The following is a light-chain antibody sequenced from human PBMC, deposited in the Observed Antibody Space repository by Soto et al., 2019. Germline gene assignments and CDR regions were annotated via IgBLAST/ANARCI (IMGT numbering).Light chain of an antibody. CDR2: DAS. V-gene: IGKV3-11*01. CDR3: QQRSDWPRIT. J-gene: IGKJ5*01. CDR1: QSVSNY. Sequence: EIVMAPSPATLSVSPGERATLSRRASQSVSNYLAWYRQKPGQAPRLLIYDASNRATGTPARFSGSGSGTDFTLTISSLEPEDFAVYYCQQRSDWPRITFGQGTRLEIK.